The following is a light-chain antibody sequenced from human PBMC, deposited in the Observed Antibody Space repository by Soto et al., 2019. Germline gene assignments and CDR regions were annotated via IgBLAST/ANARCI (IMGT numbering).Light chain of an antibody. CDR2: GAS. V-gene: IGKV3D-15*01. CDR3: RQYNNWPPWT. Sequence: EIVMTQSPATLSVSPGERATLSCRASQSVSSNLAWYQQKPGQAPRLLIYGASTRATGIPARFSGSGSGTELTLTISSLQSEDFAVYYCRQYNNWPPWTFGQGPKVEIK. CDR1: QSVSSN. J-gene: IGKJ1*01.